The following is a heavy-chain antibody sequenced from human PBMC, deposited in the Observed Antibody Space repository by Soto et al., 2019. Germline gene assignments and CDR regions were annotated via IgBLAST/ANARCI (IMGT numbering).Heavy chain of an antibody. D-gene: IGHD5-12*01. J-gene: IGHJ4*02. Sequence: QVQLVESGGGVVQPGRSLRLSCAASGFTFSSYGMHWVRQAPGKGLEWVAVIWYDGSNKYYADSVKGRFTISRDNSKNTLYLQMNSLRAEDTAVYYCARDGRDGYNSLDYWGQGTLVTVSS. CDR2: IWYDGSNK. CDR1: GFTFSSYG. V-gene: IGHV3-33*01. CDR3: ARDGRDGYNSLDY.